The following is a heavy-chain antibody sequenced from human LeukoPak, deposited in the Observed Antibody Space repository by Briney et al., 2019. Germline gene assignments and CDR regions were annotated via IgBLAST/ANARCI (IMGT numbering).Heavy chain of an antibody. CDR3: ARDNYGDYGGFDY. V-gene: IGHV3-21*01. D-gene: IGHD4-17*01. J-gene: IGHJ4*02. CDR1: GGSISSSS. Sequence: ETLFLTCTVSGGSISSSSYYWGWIRQPPGKGLEWVSSISSSSSYIYYADSVKGRFTISRDNAKNSLYLQMNSLRAEDTAVYYCARDNYGDYGGFDYWGQGTLVTVSS. CDR2: ISSSSSYI.